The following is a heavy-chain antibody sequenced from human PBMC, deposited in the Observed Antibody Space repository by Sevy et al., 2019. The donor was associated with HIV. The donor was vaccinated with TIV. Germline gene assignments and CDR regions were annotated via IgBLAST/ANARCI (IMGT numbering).Heavy chain of an antibody. CDR2: IQYTGST. D-gene: IGHD4-17*01. J-gene: IGHJ6*02. CDR1: GGSIISGDYY. Sequence: SETLSLTCSVSGGSIISGDYYLSWVRQPPGRGLEWIGYIQYTGSTDYNPSLESRVTISVDTSKNQFSLKLTSVTAADTAVYYCARDEGDYGDKSYFYGMDLWGRGTTVTVSS. CDR3: ARDEGDYGDKSYFYGMDL. V-gene: IGHV4-30-4*01.